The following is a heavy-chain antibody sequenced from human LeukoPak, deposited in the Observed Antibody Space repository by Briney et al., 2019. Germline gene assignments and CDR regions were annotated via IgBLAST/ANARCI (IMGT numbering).Heavy chain of an antibody. V-gene: IGHV1-2*02. J-gene: IGHJ4*02. CDR3: ARVRIAVAVAKGGYFDY. D-gene: IGHD6-19*01. CDR2: INPNSGGT. Sequence: GASVKVSCKASGYTFTGYYMHWVRQAPGQGLEWMGWINPNSGGTNYAQKFQGRVTMTRDTSISTAYMELSRLRSDDTAVYYCARVRIAVAVAKGGYFDYWGQGTLVTVSS. CDR1: GYTFTGYY.